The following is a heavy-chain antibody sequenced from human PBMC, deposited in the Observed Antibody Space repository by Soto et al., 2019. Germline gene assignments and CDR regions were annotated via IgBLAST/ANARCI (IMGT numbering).Heavy chain of an antibody. CDR1: GVTFISYA. CDR3: ARPRQCSGSYTHVNFGLDV. V-gene: IGHV3-30-3*01. Sequence: QVQLVESGGGVVRPARSLRLSCAASGVTFISYAMHWVRQAPGEGLEWVAVISFDGSTEYYGDSVKGRFTISRDNSENKVHLEMNSLRFEDTAGSYCARPRQCSGSYTHVNFGLDVWGQGTTGTVSS. J-gene: IGHJ6*02. D-gene: IGHD3-10*02. CDR2: ISFDGSTE.